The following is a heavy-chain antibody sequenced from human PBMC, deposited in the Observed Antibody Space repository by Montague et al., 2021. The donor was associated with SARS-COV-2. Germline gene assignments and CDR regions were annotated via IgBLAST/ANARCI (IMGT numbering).Heavy chain of an antibody. CDR2: IYYSGTT. CDR1: GGSISSGDYY. V-gene: IGHV4-31*03. D-gene: IGHD3-10*01. CDR3: ARDAYYYGSGRYPRYCDY. J-gene: IGHJ4*02. Sequence: TLSLTCTVSGGSISSGDYYWSWIRHHPGKGLEWIGYIYYSGTTYYNPSLKSRVTISVDTSKNQFSLKLSSVTAADTALYYCARDAYYYGSGRYPRYCDYWGQGTLVTVSS.